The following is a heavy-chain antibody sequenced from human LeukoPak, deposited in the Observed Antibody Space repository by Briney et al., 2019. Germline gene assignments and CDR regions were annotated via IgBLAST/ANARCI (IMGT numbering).Heavy chain of an antibody. CDR2: INHSGST. V-gene: IGHV4-34*01. D-gene: IGHD3-10*01. J-gene: IGHJ6*03. Sequence: PSETLSLTCAVYGGSFSGYYWSWLRQPPGKGLEWIGEINHSGSTNYNPSLKSRVTISVDTSKNQFSLKLSSVTAADTAVYYRARGPYGSGRYYYYYYYMDVWGKGTTVTVSS. CDR1: GGSFSGYY. CDR3: ARGPYGSGRYYYYYYYMDV.